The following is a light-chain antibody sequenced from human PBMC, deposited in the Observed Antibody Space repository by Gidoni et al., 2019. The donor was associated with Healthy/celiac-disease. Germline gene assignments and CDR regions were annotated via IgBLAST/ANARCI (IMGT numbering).Light chain of an antibody. CDR2: AAS. J-gene: IGKJ2*01. CDR3: QQSYSTPPYT. V-gene: IGKV1-39*01. Sequence: DIHMTQSPSSLSASVGDRVTITCRASQRISSYLNWYQQQPGKAAKLLIYAASSLKSGVTSRISGSGSGTDFTLTISSLQPEDFATYYCQQSYSTPPYTFGQGTKLEIK. CDR1: QRISSY.